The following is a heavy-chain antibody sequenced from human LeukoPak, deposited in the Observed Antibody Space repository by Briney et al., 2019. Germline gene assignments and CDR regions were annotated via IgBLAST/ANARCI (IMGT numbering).Heavy chain of an antibody. D-gene: IGHD1-26*01. CDR3: ARYGKMGATRSYFDY. V-gene: IGHV5-51*01. Sequence: GVSLQISCQGSGYSFPTYWIGWVRQMPGKGLEWMGIIYPGDSDTRYSPSFQGQVTISADKSISTAYLQWSSLKASDTAMYYCARYGKMGATRSYFDYWGQGTPVTVSS. J-gene: IGHJ4*02. CDR2: IYPGDSDT. CDR1: GYSFPTYW.